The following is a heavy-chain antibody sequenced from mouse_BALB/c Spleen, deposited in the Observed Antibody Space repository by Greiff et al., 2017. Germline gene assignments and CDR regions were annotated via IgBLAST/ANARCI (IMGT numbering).Heavy chain of an antibody. CDR1: GFAFSSYD. CDR2: ISSGGGST. Sequence: EVHLVESGGGLVKPGGSLKLSCAASGFAFSSYDMSWVRQTPEKRLEWVAYISSGGGSTYYPDTVKGRFTISRDNAKNTLYLQMSSLKSEDTAMYYCARNLDYYGSSLYAMDYWGQGTSVTVSS. V-gene: IGHV5-12-1*01. D-gene: IGHD1-1*01. J-gene: IGHJ4*01. CDR3: ARNLDYYGSSLYAMDY.